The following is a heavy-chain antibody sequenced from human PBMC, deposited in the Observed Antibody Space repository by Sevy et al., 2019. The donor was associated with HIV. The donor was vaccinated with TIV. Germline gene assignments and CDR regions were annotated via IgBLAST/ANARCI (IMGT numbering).Heavy chain of an antibody. D-gene: IGHD6-19*01. Sequence: GGSLRLSCAVSGFNFNIYSMSWVRQAPGKGLEWVSTLSFGCGKINYADSVKGRFTISRDNSKNTLYLQMNSLRAEDTAVYYCAKEWTQLSDWYGELDYWGQGSLVTVSS. CDR3: AKEWTQLSDWYGELDY. CDR1: GFNFNIYS. CDR2: LSFGCGKI. V-gene: IGHV3-23*01. J-gene: IGHJ4*02.